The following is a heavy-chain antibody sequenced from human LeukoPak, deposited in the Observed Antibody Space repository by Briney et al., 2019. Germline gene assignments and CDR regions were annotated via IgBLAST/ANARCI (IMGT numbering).Heavy chain of an antibody. D-gene: IGHD3-10*01. CDR3: AKNYDSGRGVPYGMDV. Sequence: GGSLRLSCVASGFTFSSYAMRWVRQAPGKGLEWVSAIGAGSGAITIYADSVKGRFTISRDNSKNTLYLQMNSLRGEDTAVYYCAKNYDSGRGVPYGMDVWGQGATVTVSS. V-gene: IGHV3-23*01. CDR1: GFTFSSYA. CDR2: IGAGSGAIT. J-gene: IGHJ6*02.